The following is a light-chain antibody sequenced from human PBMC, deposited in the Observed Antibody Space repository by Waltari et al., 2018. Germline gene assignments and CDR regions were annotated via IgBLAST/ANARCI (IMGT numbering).Light chain of an antibody. J-gene: IGLJ2*01. CDR2: EVI. CDR1: SSDVGSYNL. CDR3: CSYVGGSSLI. V-gene: IGLV2-23*02. Sequence: QSALAQPASVSGSPGQSITISCTGTSSDVGSYNLVSWYQQHPDKVPKLMIYEVIKRPSGVSNRFSGSKSGNTASLTISGLQAEDEADYYCCSYVGGSSLIFGGGTKLTVL.